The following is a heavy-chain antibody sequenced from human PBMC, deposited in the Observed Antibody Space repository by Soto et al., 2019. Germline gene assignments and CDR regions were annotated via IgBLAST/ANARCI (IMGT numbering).Heavy chain of an antibody. Sequence: PGGSLRLCCAASGFTFSSYEMNWVRQAPGKGLEWVSYISSSGSTIYYADSVKGRFTISRDNAKNSLYLQMNSLRAEDTAVYYCARAYSNSYYYYGMDVWGQGTTVTVSS. CDR1: GFTFSSYE. D-gene: IGHD4-4*01. CDR3: ARAYSNSYYYYGMDV. V-gene: IGHV3-48*03. J-gene: IGHJ6*01. CDR2: ISSSGSTI.